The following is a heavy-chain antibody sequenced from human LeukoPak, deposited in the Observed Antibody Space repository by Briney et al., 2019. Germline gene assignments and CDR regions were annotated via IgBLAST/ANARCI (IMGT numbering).Heavy chain of an antibody. D-gene: IGHD1-14*01. J-gene: IGHJ4*02. Sequence: GGSLRLSCAASGFTVSTNDMSWVRQAPGKGLDWVSAIYSGETTYYADSVKGRFTISRDNSKNTLYLQMNSLRPEDTALYYCARHRIPEDDGFSAPLSSVFPAPLSNWGQGTLVTVS. CDR1: GFTVSTND. CDR3: ARHRIPEDDGFSAPLSSVFPAPLSN. V-gene: IGHV3-53*01. CDR2: IYSGETT.